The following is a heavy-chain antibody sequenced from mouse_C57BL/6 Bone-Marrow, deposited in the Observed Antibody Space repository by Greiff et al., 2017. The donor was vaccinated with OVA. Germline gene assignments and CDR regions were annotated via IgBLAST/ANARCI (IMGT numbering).Heavy chain of an antibody. V-gene: IGHV14-4*01. CDR1: GFNITDDY. D-gene: IGHD1-1*02. J-gene: IGHJ2*01. CDR2: IDPENGDT. Sequence: EVQLQQSGAELVRPGASVKLSCTASGFNITDDYMHWVKQRPEQGLEWIGRIDPENGDTEYASKFQGKATITADTSSNTAYLQLSSLTSEDTAVYYCTSYGNFDYWGQGTTLTVSS. CDR3: TSYGNFDY.